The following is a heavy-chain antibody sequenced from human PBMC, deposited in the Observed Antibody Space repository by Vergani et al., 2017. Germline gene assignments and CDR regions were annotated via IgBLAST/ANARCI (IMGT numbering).Heavy chain of an antibody. CDR1: GFTFGSYS. CDR3: AGGVPGYQLATEYFQR. V-gene: IGHV3-21*01. CDR2: ISSGSSYR. Sequence: EVQLVESGGGLVKPGGSLRLSCVASGFTFGSYSMNWVRQAPGKGLEWVSFISSGSSYRYYADSVKGRFTISRDNGEYSLLLQMNSLRPEDTAVYYCAGGVPGYQLATEYFQRWGQGTLVTVSS. J-gene: IGHJ1*01. D-gene: IGHD2-2*01.